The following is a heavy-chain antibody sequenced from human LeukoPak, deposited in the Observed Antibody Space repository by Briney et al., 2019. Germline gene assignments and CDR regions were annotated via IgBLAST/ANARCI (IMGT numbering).Heavy chain of an antibody. Sequence: ASVKVSCKASGYPFSSYDLNWVRQATGQGLEWMGWMNPNRGNTGYAQKFQGRVTMTRNTSISTAYMELSSLRSEDTAVYYCARGRSGYDAVDYWGQGTLVTVSS. D-gene: IGHD5-12*01. CDR1: GYPFSSYD. CDR3: ARGRSGYDAVDY. V-gene: IGHV1-8*01. J-gene: IGHJ4*02. CDR2: MNPNRGNT.